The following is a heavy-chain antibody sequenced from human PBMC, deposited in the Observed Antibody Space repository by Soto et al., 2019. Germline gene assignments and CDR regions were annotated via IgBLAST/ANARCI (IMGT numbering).Heavy chain of an antibody. CDR2: ISYSGST. CDR3: AREGGIVGATTVAY. D-gene: IGHD1-26*01. CDR1: GGSISSGDYY. V-gene: IGHV4-30-4*01. J-gene: IGHJ4*02. Sequence: QVQLQESGPGLVKPSQTLSLTCTVSGGSISSGDYYWIWIRQPPGKGLEWIGYISYSGSTYSNPSLKSRVTKSVDTSKHQFSLKLSSVTATDTAVYYCAREGGIVGATTVAYWGQGTLVTFSS.